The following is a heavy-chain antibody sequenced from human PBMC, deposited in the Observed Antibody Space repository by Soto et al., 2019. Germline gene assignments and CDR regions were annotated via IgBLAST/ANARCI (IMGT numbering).Heavy chain of an antibody. J-gene: IGHJ3*01. D-gene: IGHD3-9*01. CDR3: ARCNFDILTGYYGFDR. Sequence: GKGLEYIGYISHSGSINYSPSLKSRVTISLDTSKNRLSLKLSSVTAADTAVYYCARCNFDILTGYYGFDRCRQGTMVTASS. CDR2: ISHSGSI. V-gene: IGHV4-59*01.